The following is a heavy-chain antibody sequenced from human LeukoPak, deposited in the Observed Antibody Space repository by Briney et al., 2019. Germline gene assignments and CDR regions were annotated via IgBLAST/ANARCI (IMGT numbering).Heavy chain of an antibody. CDR1: GFTFSSYS. V-gene: IGHV3-7*02. Sequence: GGSLRLSRATSGFTFSSYSMNWVRQAPGKGLEWVANLNPDGSVGRYVDSVKGRFSVSRDNGQNTGYLQMNSLRVDDTGVYFCLAWASPTPYWGPGTTIAVSS. CDR3: LAWASPTPY. CDR2: LNPDGSVG. D-gene: IGHD1-26*01. J-gene: IGHJ1*01.